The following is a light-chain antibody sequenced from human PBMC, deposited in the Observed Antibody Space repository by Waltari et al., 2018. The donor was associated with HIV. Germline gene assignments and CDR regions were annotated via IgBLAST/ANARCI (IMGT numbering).Light chain of an antibody. V-gene: IGLV3-21*02. J-gene: IGLJ1*01. CDR1: AIGRRR. CDR3: QVWDSDSDHYV. Sequence: SFVLPRTPSVSGAPGQTATITCGGNAIGRRRLHWYQQKPGQAPVLVIYYNDDRPSGIPERFSGSKSGNTATLTITRVEVGDEADYYCQVWDSDSDHYVFGTGTEVTVL. CDR2: YND.